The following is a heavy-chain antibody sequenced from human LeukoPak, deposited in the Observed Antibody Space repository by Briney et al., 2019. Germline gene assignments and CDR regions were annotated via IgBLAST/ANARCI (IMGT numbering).Heavy chain of an antibody. CDR1: GFTFSSYS. V-gene: IGHV3-48*02. J-gene: IGHJ3*02. D-gene: IGHD3-22*01. Sequence: RGSLRLSCAASGFTFSSYSMNWVRQAPGKGLEWLSYISSSSSIIYYADSVKGRFTISRDNAKNSLYLQMNSLRDEDTAVYYCARDGDSSGYYAAFDIWGQGTMVTVSS. CDR2: ISSSSSII. CDR3: ARDGDSSGYYAAFDI.